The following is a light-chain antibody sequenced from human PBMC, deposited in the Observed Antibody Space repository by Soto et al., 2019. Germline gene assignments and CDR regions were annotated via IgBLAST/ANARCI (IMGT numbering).Light chain of an antibody. CDR2: DDG. CDR1: NIGSKS. Sequence: SYELTQPPSVSVAPGQTARITCGGNNIGSKSVHWYQQKPGQAPVLVVYDDGDRPSGIPERFSGSNSGNTSTLTISRVEAGDEADYYCQVWDSSSDHRVFGTGTKLTVL. CDR3: QVWDSSSDHRV. J-gene: IGLJ1*01. V-gene: IGLV3-21*02.